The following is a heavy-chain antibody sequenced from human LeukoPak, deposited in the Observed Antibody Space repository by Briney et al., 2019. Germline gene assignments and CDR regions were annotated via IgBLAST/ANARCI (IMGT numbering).Heavy chain of an antibody. D-gene: IGHD7-27*01. CDR3: ARMTSVYPSKTGERYFDL. CDR1: GGSISSSSYY. J-gene: IGHJ2*01. CDR2: IYYSGST. V-gene: IGHV4-39*01. Sequence: PSETLSLTCTVSGGSISSSSYYWGWIRQPPGKGLEWIGSIYYSGSTYYNPSLKSRVTISVDTSKNQFSLKLSSVTAADTAVYYCARMTSVYPSKTGERYFDLWGRGTLVTVSS.